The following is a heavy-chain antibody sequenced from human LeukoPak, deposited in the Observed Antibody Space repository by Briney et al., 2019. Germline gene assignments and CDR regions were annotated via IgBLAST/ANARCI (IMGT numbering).Heavy chain of an antibody. J-gene: IGHJ6*03. CDR3: ARDVKRSSSSSNAYYCHLDV. D-gene: IGHD6-6*01. Sequence: AETLTLPCTVSGGSISNCYWSWIRQPAGKALEWIGRIYTSGRTIYNPSLKSRVTMSVDTSKNQFSLRLDSVTAGDTAVYYCARDVKRSSSSSNAYYCHLDVWGKGTTVTVSS. V-gene: IGHV4-4*07. CDR2: IYTSGRT. CDR1: GGSISNCY.